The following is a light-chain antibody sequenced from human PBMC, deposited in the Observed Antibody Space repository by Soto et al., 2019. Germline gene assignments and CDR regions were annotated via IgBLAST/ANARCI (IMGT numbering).Light chain of an antibody. Sequence: EIVLTQSPGTLSLSPGERATHSCRATQSLSSSYLAWYQQKPGQAPRLLIYGASSRATGIPDRFSGSGSGTDFTLTISRLEPEDFAVYYCQQYGSSPQTFGQGTKVDIK. CDR3: QQYGSSPQT. CDR1: QSLSSSY. J-gene: IGKJ1*01. CDR2: GAS. V-gene: IGKV3-20*01.